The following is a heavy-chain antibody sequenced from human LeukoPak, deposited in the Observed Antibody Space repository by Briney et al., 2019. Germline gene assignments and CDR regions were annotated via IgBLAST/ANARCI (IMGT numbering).Heavy chain of an antibody. V-gene: IGHV4-59*08. CDR3: ASFSLDVVGAKFDY. Sequence: SETLSLTCTVSGGSISSYYWSWIRQPPGKGLEWIGYIYYSGSTNYNPSLKSRVTISVDTSKNQFSLKLSSVTAADTAVHYCASFSLDVVGAKFDYWGQGTLVTVSS. D-gene: IGHD1-26*01. CDR2: IYYSGST. CDR1: GGSISSYY. J-gene: IGHJ4*02.